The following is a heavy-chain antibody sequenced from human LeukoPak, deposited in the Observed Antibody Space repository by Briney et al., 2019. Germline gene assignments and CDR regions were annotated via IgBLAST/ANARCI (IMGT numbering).Heavy chain of an antibody. D-gene: IGHD6-19*01. Sequence: VSVKVSCKVSGYTLTELSMHWVRQAPGKGLEWMGGFDPEDGETIYAQKFQGRVTMTEDTSTDTAYMELSSLRSEDTAVYYCATLTEREAVAGPYFDYWGQGTLVAVSS. V-gene: IGHV1-24*01. J-gene: IGHJ4*02. CDR3: ATLTEREAVAGPYFDY. CDR1: GYTLTELS. CDR2: FDPEDGET.